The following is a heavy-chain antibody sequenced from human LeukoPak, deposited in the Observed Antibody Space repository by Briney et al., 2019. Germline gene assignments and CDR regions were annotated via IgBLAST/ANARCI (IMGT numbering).Heavy chain of an antibody. J-gene: IGHJ4*02. CDR1: GGSISSGGYY. CDR3: ARVVVVAAFLDY. D-gene: IGHD2-15*01. V-gene: IGHV4-30-2*01. CDR2: IYHSGST. Sequence: SETLXLTCTVSGGSISSGGYYWSWIRQPPGKGLEWIGYIYHSGSTYYNPSLKSRVTISVDRSKNQFSLKLSSVTAADTAVYYCARVVVVAAFLDYWGQGTLVTVSS.